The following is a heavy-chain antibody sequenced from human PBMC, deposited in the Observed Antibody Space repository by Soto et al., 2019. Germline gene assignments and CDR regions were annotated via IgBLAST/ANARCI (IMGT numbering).Heavy chain of an antibody. CDR3: AKDGQYSSSTYYYYYMDV. D-gene: IGHD6-6*01. J-gene: IGHJ6*03. Sequence: GGSLRLSCAASGFTFSSYGMHWVRQAPGKGLEWVAVISYDGSNKYYADSVKGRFTISRDNSKNTLYLQMNSLRAEDTAVYYCAKDGQYSSSTYYYYYMDVWGKGTTVTVSS. V-gene: IGHV3-30*18. CDR1: GFTFSSYG. CDR2: ISYDGSNK.